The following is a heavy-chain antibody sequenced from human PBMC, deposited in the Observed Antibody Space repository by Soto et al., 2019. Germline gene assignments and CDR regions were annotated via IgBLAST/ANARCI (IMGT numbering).Heavy chain of an antibody. CDR1: GFIFNEYG. CDR3: AKDAYSSSPDNWFDP. V-gene: IGHV3-33*03. J-gene: IGHJ5*02. Sequence: GGSLRLSCAASGFIFNEYGMHWVRQAPGKGLEWVAVIWYDGSNKYYADSVKGRFTISRDNSKNTMSLQMNSLRAEDTAVYYCAKDAYSSSPDNWFDPWGQGTLVTVS. D-gene: IGHD6-13*01. CDR2: IWYDGSNK.